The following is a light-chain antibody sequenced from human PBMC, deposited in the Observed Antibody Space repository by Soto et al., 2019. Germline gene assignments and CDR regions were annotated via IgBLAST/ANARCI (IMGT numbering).Light chain of an antibody. CDR2: DNN. CDR3: GTWDSNLRAYV. V-gene: IGLV1-51*01. J-gene: IGLJ1*01. CDR1: SSNIGNDY. Sequence: SVLTQPRSVSGSPGQSVTISCSGSSSNIGNDYVSWYQQLPGTAPKLLIYDNNKRPSGIPDRFSGSKSGTSATLGITGLQTGDEADYYCGTWDSNLRAYVFGAGTKVTVL.